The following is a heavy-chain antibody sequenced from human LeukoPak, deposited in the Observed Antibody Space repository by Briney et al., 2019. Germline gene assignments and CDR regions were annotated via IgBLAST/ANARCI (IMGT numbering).Heavy chain of an antibody. V-gene: IGHV3-20*04. CDR3: ASTYVVVTAVHDAFHI. CDR2: INWNGGST. D-gene: IGHD2-21*02. CDR1: GFTFDDYG. Sequence: GGSLRLSCAAPGFTFDDYGMSWVRQAPGKGLEWVSGINWNGGSTGYADSVKGRFTISRDNAKNSLYLQMNSLRAEDTAVYYCASTYVVVTAVHDAFHIWGQGTMVTVSS. J-gene: IGHJ3*02.